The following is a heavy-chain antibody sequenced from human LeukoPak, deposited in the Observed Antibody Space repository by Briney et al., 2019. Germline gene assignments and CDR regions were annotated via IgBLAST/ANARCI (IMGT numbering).Heavy chain of an antibody. CDR3: AKDGWLYGMDV. CDR1: GFTFSSYG. CDR2: ISYDGGNK. V-gene: IGHV3-30*18. D-gene: IGHD5-12*01. J-gene: IGHJ6*02. Sequence: PGRSLRLSCAASGFTFSSYGMHWVRQAPGKGLEWVAVISYDGGNKYYADSVKGRFTISRDNSKNTLYLQMNSLRAEDTAVYYCAKDGWLYGMDVWGQGTTVTVSS.